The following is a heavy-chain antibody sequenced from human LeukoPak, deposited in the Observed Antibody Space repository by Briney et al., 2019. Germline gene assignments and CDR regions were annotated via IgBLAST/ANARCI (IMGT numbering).Heavy chain of an antibody. CDR1: GFTFNNSW. V-gene: IGHV3-7*01. CDR2: IKQDGSKK. D-gene: IGHD3-22*01. Sequence: PGASLRLSCVPSGFTFNNSWMRWVRPVPGKGLEWVANIKQDGSKKCYVDSVKGRFTISEDKAKKSLYLQMDSLRVEDTATYYSARKNYYYENCGYGWFDPRGEGTLGAVSS. CDR3: ARKNYYYENCGYGWFDP. J-gene: IGHJ5*02.